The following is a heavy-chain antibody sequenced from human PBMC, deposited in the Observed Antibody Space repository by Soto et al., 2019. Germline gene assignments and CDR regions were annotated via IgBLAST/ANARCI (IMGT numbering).Heavy chain of an antibody. CDR2: IRSKTNSYAT. V-gene: IGHV3-73*01. D-gene: IGHD3-16*02. Sequence: EVQLVESGGGLVQPGGSLKLSCAASGFTVSGSAVHWVRQASGKGLEWVGRIRSKTNSYATAYSASVKGRFTISRDDSKNTAYLQMNSLKTEDTAVYYCTSHLGELSFPSAFDIWGQVTMVAVSS. CDR1: GFTVSGSA. CDR3: TSHLGELSFPSAFDI. J-gene: IGHJ3*02.